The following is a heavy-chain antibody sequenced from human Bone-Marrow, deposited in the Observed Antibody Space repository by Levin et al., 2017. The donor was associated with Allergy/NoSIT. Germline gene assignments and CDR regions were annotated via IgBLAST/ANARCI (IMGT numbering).Heavy chain of an antibody. CDR1: GLTFSSSW. D-gene: IGHD2-2*01. Sequence: RGESLKISCAASGLTFSSSWMHWVRQAPGKGLVWVSRINSDGSNTDYADSVKGRFTISRDNAKNTLYLQMNSLRAEDTAVYYCARGGCGSTSCFTRPDYWGQGTLVTVSS. V-gene: IGHV3-74*01. J-gene: IGHJ4*02. CDR2: INSDGSNT. CDR3: ARGGCGSTSCFTRPDY.